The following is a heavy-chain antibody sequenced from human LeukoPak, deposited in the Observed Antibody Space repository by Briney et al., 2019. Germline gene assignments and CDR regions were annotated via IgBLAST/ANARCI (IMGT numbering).Heavy chain of an antibody. V-gene: IGHV3-66*01. Sequence: PGGSLRLSCAASGFTVSSNYMSWVRQAPGKGLEWVSVIYSGGSTYYADSVKGRFTISRDNAKNSLYLQMNSLRAEDTAVYYCARDDSGSYSYGYWGQGTLVTVSS. CDR3: ARDDSGSYSYGY. CDR2: IYSGGST. D-gene: IGHD1-26*01. CDR1: GFTVSSNY. J-gene: IGHJ4*02.